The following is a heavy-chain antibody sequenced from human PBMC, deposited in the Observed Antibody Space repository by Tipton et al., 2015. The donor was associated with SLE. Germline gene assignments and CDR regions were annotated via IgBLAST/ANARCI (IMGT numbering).Heavy chain of an antibody. V-gene: IGHV4-59*12. CDR2: VDNSGST. D-gene: IGHD6-6*01. Sequence: TLSLTCTVSGGSISSYYWSWIRQPPGKGLEWIAYVDNSGSTKYDPSLKSRVAMSIDTSKSQFSLKLSSVTAADTAVYYCVMQQYDSSSINWFDSWGQGTLVTVSS. CDR1: GGSISSYY. CDR3: VMQQYDSSSINWFDS. J-gene: IGHJ5*01.